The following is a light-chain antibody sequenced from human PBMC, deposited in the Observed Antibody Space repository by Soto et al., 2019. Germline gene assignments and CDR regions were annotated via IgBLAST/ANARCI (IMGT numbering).Light chain of an antibody. J-gene: IGKJ5*01. CDR1: QSVSSS. V-gene: IGKV3-11*01. CDR3: KQRSNLPRS. Sequence: EIVLTQSPATLSLSPGGRATLSCRASQSVSSSLAWYQQKPGQAPRLLIYEASNRAAGIPDRFSASGSGTDFTLAINSLEPEDFAVYYCKQRSNLPRSFGQGTRLEIK. CDR2: EAS.